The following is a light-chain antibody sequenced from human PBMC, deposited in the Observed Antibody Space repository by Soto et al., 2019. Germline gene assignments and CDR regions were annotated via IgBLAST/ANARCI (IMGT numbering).Light chain of an antibody. CDR2: DAS. CDR1: QSISSW. Sequence: DIQMTQSPSTLSASVGDRVTITCRASQSISSWLAWYQQKPGKAPKLLIYDASSLESGVPSRFSGSGSGTEFTLTISRLQPDDFATYYCHQYNSYSTFGQGTKV. J-gene: IGKJ1*01. CDR3: HQYNSYST. V-gene: IGKV1-5*01.